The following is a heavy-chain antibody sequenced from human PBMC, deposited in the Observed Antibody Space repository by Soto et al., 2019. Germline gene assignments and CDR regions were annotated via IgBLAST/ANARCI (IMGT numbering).Heavy chain of an antibody. V-gene: IGHV4-30-4*01. CDR1: GGSISSGDYY. CDR3: ASRHSSPYFDY. Sequence: QVQLQESRPGLVKPSQTQSLTCTVSGGSISSGDYYWSWIRQPPGKGLEWIGSIYYSGSTYYNPSLKSRVTISVDTSKNQFSLKLNSVTAADTAVYYCASRHSSPYFDYWGQGTLVTVSS. J-gene: IGHJ4*02. CDR2: IYYSGST. D-gene: IGHD6-13*01.